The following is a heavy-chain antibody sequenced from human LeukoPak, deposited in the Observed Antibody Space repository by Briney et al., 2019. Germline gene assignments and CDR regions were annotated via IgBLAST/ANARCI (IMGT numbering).Heavy chain of an antibody. CDR3: ARAGYDFWGGYPDYMDV. CDR1: GGSISSHY. Sequence: PSETLFLTCTVSGGSISSHYWSWIRQPPGKGLEWIGYIYYSGSTNYNPSLKSRVTISVDTSKNQFSLKLSSVTAADTAVYYCARAGYDFWGGYPDYMDVWGKGTTVTVSS. D-gene: IGHD3-3*01. V-gene: IGHV4-59*11. CDR2: IYYSGST. J-gene: IGHJ6*03.